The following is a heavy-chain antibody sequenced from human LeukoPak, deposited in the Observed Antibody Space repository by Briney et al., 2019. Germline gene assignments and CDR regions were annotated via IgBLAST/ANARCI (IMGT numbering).Heavy chain of an antibody. D-gene: IGHD4-17*01. J-gene: IGHJ4*02. V-gene: IGHV3-23*01. Sequence: GGSLRLSCGASGFTFSAFAMNWVRQAPGKGLEWVSFISRSDGTEHYADSVKGPFTISRDNSKNTLYLQMNSLRAEDTAQYFCARDDYGDWPPLFDYWGQGTLVTVSS. CDR3: ARDDYGDWPPLFDY. CDR1: GFTFSAFA. CDR2: ISRSDGTE.